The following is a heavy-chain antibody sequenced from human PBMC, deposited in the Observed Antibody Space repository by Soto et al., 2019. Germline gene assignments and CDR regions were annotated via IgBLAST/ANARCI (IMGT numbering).Heavy chain of an antibody. CDR2: IGTAGDT. D-gene: IGHD6-6*01. Sequence: HPVGCLRISCSASVFPFSSYDMHWVRQATGKGLEWVSAIGTAGDTYYPGSVKGRFTISRENAKNSLYLQMNSLRAGDTAVYYCARGAFSSSPEGSSRIYYYYYGMDVWGQGTTVTVSS. CDR1: VFPFSSYD. V-gene: IGHV3-13*01. CDR3: ARGAFSSSPEGSSRIYYYYYGMDV. J-gene: IGHJ6*02.